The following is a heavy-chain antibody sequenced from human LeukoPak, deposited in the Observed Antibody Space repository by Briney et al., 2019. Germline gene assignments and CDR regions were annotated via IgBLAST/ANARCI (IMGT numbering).Heavy chain of an antibody. D-gene: IGHD6-13*01. CDR3: AKRIATAGPYFDY. CDR2: ISASGGST. Sequence: GGSLRLSCAASGFTFSSYAMSWVRQAPGMGLEWVSAISASGGSTYYADSVKGRFTISRDSSKSTLYLQMNTLRAEDTAVYYCAKRIATAGPYFDYWVQGALVTVSS. CDR1: GFTFSSYA. J-gene: IGHJ4*02. V-gene: IGHV3-23*01.